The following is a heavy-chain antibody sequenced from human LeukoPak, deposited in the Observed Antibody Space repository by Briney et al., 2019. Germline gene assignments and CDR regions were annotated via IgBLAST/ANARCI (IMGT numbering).Heavy chain of an antibody. CDR2: IYHSGST. J-gene: IGHJ4*02. CDR3: ARVNYDILTGYPYYFDY. Sequence: PSETLSLTCAVSGGSISSSNWWSWVRQPPGKGLEWIGEIYHSGSTNYNPSLKSRVTISVDKSKNQFSPKLSSVTAADTAVYYCARVNYDILTGYPYYFDYWGQGTLVTVSS. D-gene: IGHD3-9*01. V-gene: IGHV4-4*02. CDR1: GGSISSSNW.